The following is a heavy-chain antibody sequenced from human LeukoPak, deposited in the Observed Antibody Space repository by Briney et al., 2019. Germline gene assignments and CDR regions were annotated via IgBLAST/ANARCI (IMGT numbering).Heavy chain of an antibody. V-gene: IGHV3-48*01. J-gene: IGHJ4*02. D-gene: IGHD3-10*01. Sequence: GGFLRLSCAASGFTFSSYSMNWVRQAPGKGLEWVSYISSSSSSTIYYADSVKGRFTISRDNAKNSLYLQMNSLRAEDTAVYYCALSGDPGSGTYYWGQGTLVTVSS. CDR1: GFTFSSYS. CDR2: ISSSSSSTI. CDR3: ALSGDPGSGTYY.